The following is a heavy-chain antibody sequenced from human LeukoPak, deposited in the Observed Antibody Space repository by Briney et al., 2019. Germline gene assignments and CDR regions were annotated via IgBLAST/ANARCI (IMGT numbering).Heavy chain of an antibody. CDR1: GGSISSGSYY. CDR3: ARDSLGYSSSWFDY. J-gene: IGHJ4*02. D-gene: IGHD6-13*01. V-gene: IGHV4-61*02. Sequence: SQTLSLTCTVSGGSISSGSYYWSWIRQPTGKGLEWIGRIYTSGSTNYNPSLKSRVTISVDTSKNQFSLKLSSVTAADTAVYYCARDSLGYSSSWFDYWGQGTLVTVSS. CDR2: IYTSGST.